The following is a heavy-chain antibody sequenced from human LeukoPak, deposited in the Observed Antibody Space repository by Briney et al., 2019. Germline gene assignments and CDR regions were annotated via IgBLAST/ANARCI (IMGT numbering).Heavy chain of an antibody. D-gene: IGHD1-26*01. CDR3: ARDPLSSYSGSYWGAFDI. V-gene: IGHV6-1*01. J-gene: IGHJ3*02. Sequence: SQTLSLTCAISGDSVSSNSAAWNWIRQSPSRGLEWLGRTYYRSKWYNDYAVSVKSRITINPDTSKNQFSLQLNSVTPEDTAVYYCARDPLSSYSGSYWGAFDIWGQGTMVTVSS. CDR2: TYYRSKWYN. CDR1: GDSVSSNSAA.